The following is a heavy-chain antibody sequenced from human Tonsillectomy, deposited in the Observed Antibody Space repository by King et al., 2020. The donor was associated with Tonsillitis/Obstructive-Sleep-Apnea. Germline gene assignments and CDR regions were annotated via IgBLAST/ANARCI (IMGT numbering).Heavy chain of an antibody. CDR1: GFTFSRYG. J-gene: IGHJ3*02. CDR2: ISYDGSHK. CDR3: AKAVWEYCSSTSCYPDFDI. D-gene: IGHD2-2*01. Sequence: VQLVESGGGVVQPGRSLRLSCAASGFTFSRYGMHWVRQAPGKGLEWVAVISYDGSHKYYGDSVKGRFTISRDNSKNTLYLQMNSLRAEDTAVYYCAKAVWEYCSSTSCYPDFDIWGQGTKVTVSS. V-gene: IGHV3-30*18.